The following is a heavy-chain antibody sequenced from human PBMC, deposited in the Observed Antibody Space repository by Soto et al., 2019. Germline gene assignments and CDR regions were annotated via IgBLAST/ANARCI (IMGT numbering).Heavy chain of an antibody. CDR3: AREENCSDGICYSEYFQR. CDR1: GYIFTAYS. V-gene: IGHV1-46*01. CDR2: VNPSGGST. J-gene: IGHJ1*01. Sequence: QVQLVQSGAEVKKPGASVKVSCKASGYIFTAYSMHWVRHAPGQGLEWMGVVNPSGGSTNYAQKFQGRITMTRDTSTSTVYMDLSSLTSEDTAVYYCAREENCSDGICYSEYFQRWGQGTLVTVSS. D-gene: IGHD2-15*01.